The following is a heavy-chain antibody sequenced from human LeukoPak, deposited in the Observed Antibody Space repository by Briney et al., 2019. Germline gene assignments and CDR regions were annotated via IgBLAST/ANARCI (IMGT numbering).Heavy chain of an antibody. CDR2: INPNSGGT. CDR3: ARVKTMIVVVTLFDY. CDR1: GYTFTGYY. J-gene: IGHJ4*02. D-gene: IGHD3-22*01. Sequence: ASVKVSCKASGYTFTGYYMHWVRQAPGQGLEWMGWINPNSGGTNYAQKFQGRGTMTGDTSISTAYMELSRLRSDDTAVYYCARVKTMIVVVTLFDYWGQGTLVTVSS. V-gene: IGHV1-2*02.